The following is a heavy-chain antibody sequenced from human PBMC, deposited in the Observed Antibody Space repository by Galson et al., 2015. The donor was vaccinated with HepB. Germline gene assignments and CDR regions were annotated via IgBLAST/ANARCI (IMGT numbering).Heavy chain of an antibody. CDR3: AKDRGYRSSWYLGPYYYYGLDF. CDR2: ISFDGFNK. V-gene: IGHV3-30*04. Sequence: SLRLSCAGSGFTFSSYAMHWVRQAPGKGLEWVAVISFDGFNKYYADSVKGRFTISRDNAKNSLYLQMNRLRVEDTAVYYCAKDRGYRSSWYLGPYYYYGLDFWGRGTTVTVSS. J-gene: IGHJ6*02. D-gene: IGHD6-13*01. CDR1: GFTFSSYA.